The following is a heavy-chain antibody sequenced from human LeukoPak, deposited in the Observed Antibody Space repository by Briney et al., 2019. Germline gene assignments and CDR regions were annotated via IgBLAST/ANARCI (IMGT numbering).Heavy chain of an antibody. CDR1: GGTFSSYA. D-gene: IGHD3-22*01. J-gene: IGHJ4*02. CDR2: IIPIFGTA. V-gene: IGHV1-69*13. CDR3: ARDSDPGGYSSY. Sequence: SVKVSCKASGGTFSSYAISWVRQAPGQGLEWMGGIIPIFGTANYAQKFQGRVTITADESTSTAYMELSSLRSEDTAVYYCARDSDPGGYSSYWGQGTLVTVSS.